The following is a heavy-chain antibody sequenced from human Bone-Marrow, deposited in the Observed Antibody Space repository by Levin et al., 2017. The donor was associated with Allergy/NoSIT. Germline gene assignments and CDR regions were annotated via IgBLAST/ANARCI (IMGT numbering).Heavy chain of an antibody. CDR3: ASVGGVRWLHFDY. D-gene: IGHD6-19*01. V-gene: IGHV3-30*04. CDR2: ISYDGSNK. CDR1: GFTFSSYA. J-gene: IGHJ4*02. Sequence: GGSLRLSCAASGFTFSSYAMHWVRQAPGKGLEWVAVISYDGSNKYYADSVKGRFTISRDNSKNTLYLQMNSLRAEDTAVYYCASVGGVRWLHFDYWGQGTLVTVSS.